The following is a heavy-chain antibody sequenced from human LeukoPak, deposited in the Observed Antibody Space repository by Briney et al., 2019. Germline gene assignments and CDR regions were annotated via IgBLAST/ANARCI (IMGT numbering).Heavy chain of an antibody. CDR2: IYTSGST. V-gene: IGHV4-61*02. J-gene: IGHJ4*02. D-gene: IGHD3-16*02. CDR3: ARENVLLDYDYVWGSYRYLEFDY. CDR1: GGSINSGSYY. Sequence: SETLSLTCTVSGGSINSGSYYWSWIRQPAGKGLEWIGRIYTSGSTNYNPSLKSRVTISVDTSKNQFSLKLSSVTAADTAVYYCARENVLLDYDYVWGSYRYLEFDYWGQGTLVTVSS.